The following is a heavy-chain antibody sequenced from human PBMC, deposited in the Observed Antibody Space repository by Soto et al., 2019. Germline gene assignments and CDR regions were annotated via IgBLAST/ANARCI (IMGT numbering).Heavy chain of an antibody. J-gene: IGHJ6*03. V-gene: IGHV6-1*01. D-gene: IGHD2-2*01. CDR1: GDSVSSNSAA. CDR2: TYYRSKWYN. CDR3: ARGYCSSTSCYFYYYYYMDV. Sequence: SQTLSLTCAISGDSVSSNSAAWNWIRQSPSRGLEWLGRTYYRSKWYNDYAVSVKSRITINPDTSKNQFSLQLNSVTPEDTAVYYCARGYCSSTSCYFYYYYYMDVWGKGTTVTVSS.